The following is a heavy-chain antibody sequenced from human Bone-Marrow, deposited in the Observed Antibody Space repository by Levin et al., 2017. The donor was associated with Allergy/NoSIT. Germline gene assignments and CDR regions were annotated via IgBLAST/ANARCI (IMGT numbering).Heavy chain of an antibody. D-gene: IGHD5-18*01. Sequence: GGSLRLSCEARGIIFCNHGMSWVCQAPGKGLEWVAAISATGGSYYYAGSVKGRFTVSRDNSKNTLFLQMNSLRGDDTAVYYCAKDRGFSYGYGFDSWGQGTLVTVSS. CDR1: GIIFCNHG. CDR3: AKDRGFSYGYGFDS. J-gene: IGHJ4*02. CDR2: ISATGGSY. V-gene: IGHV3-23*01.